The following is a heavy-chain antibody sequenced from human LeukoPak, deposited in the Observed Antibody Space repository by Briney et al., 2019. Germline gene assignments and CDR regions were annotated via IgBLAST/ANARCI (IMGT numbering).Heavy chain of an antibody. Sequence: GGSLRLSCAASGFTFSSYAMSWVRQAPGKGLEWVSAISGSGGSTYYADSVKGRFTISRDNSKNTLYLQMNSLGAEDTAVYYCARAGTIHYYYYGMDVWGQGTTVTVSS. CDR2: ISGSGGST. CDR1: GFTFSSYA. D-gene: IGHD4-17*01. J-gene: IGHJ6*02. CDR3: ARAGTIHYYYYGMDV. V-gene: IGHV3-23*01.